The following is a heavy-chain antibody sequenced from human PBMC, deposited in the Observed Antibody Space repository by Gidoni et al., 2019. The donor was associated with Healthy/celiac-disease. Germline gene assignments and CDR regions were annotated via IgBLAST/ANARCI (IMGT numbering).Heavy chain of an antibody. D-gene: IGHD6-13*01. V-gene: IGHV4-39*01. J-gene: IGHJ5*02. CDR2: IYYSGST. CDR3: ARVPYSSSWYRSDWFDP. Sequence: QLQLQESGPGLVKPSETLSLTCTVSGGSISSSSYYWGWIRQPPGKGLEWIGSIYYSGSTYYNPSLKSRVTISVDTSKNQFSLKLSSVTAADTAVYYCARVPYSSSWYRSDWFDPWGQGTLVTVSS. CDR1: GGSISSSSYY.